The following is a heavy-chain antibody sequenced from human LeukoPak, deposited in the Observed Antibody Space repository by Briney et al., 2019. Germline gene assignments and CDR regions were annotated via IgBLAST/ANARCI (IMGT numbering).Heavy chain of an antibody. J-gene: IGHJ4*02. V-gene: IGHV1-2*06. CDR1: GYTFTGYY. D-gene: IGHD6-13*01. Sequence: ASVKVSCKASGYTFTGYYMHWVRQAPGQGLERMGRINPNSGGTNYAQKFQGRVTMTRDTSISTPYMELSRLRSDDTAVYYCARGYSSSWYYFDYWGQGTLVTVSS. CDR3: ARGYSSSWYYFDY. CDR2: INPNSGGT.